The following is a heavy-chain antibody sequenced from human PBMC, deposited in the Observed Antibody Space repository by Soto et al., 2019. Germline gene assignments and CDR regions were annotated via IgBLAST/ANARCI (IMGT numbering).Heavy chain of an antibody. V-gene: IGHV1-3*01. J-gene: IGHJ5*02. D-gene: IGHD3-10*01. CDR2: INAGNGNT. Sequence: QVQLVQSGAEVKKPGASVKVSCKASGYTFTSYAMHWVRQAPGQRLEWMGWINAGNGNTKYSQKFQGRVTITRDTSASTAYMELGSLRSEDTAVYYCARHYYGSGSYAWFDPWGQGTLVTVSS. CDR3: ARHYYGSGSYAWFDP. CDR1: GYTFTSYA.